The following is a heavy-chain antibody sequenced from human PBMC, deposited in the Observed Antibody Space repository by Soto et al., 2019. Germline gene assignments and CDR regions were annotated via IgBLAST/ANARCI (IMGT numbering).Heavy chain of an antibody. V-gene: IGHV3-30-3*02. D-gene: IGHD6-13*01. Sequence: PGGSLRLSCAASGFTFSSYAMHWVRQAPGKGLEWVAVISYDGSNEYYADSVKGRFTISRDNSKNTLYLQMNSLRAEDTAVYYCAKNSPPIIAAAGPNWFDPWGQGTLVTVSS. J-gene: IGHJ5*02. CDR3: AKNSPPIIAAAGPNWFDP. CDR1: GFTFSSYA. CDR2: ISYDGSNE.